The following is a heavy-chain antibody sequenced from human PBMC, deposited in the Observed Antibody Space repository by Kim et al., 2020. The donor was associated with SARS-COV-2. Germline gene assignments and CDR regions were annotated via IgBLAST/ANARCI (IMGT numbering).Heavy chain of an antibody. V-gene: IGHV3-30-3*01. CDR2: ISYDGSIK. J-gene: IGHJ6*03. Sequence: GGSLRLSCAASGVSFSSYAMHWVRQAPGKGLDWVALISYDGSIKYNTDSVKGRFTISRDNSKTSLFLQMNSLRPEDTAVYYCARSACSRNSCSHDMDVWG. CDR3: ARSACSRNSCSHDMDV. CDR1: GVSFSSYA. D-gene: IGHD2-2*01.